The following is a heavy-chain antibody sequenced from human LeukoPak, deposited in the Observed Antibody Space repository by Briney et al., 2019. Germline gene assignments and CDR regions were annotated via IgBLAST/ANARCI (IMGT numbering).Heavy chain of an antibody. Sequence: GGSLRLSCAASGFTFSRYWMPWVRQAPGEGLVWVSRIKTDGTYTSNADSVKGRFTISRDNAKSTLYLQMNSLRVEDTAVYYCVADLGDYADFWGQGTLVTVSS. CDR2: IKTDGTYT. J-gene: IGHJ4*02. CDR1: GFTFSRYW. V-gene: IGHV3-74*01. CDR3: VADLGDYADF.